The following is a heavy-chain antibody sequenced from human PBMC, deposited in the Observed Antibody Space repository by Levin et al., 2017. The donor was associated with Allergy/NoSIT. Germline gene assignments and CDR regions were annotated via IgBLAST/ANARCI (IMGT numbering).Heavy chain of an antibody. CDR1: GYSFTSYW. D-gene: IGHD2-2*01. CDR2: IFPSDSDT. J-gene: IGHJ4*02. V-gene: IGHV5-51*01. Sequence: GESLKISCQASGYSFTSYWFGWVRQRPGKGLEWMGLIFPSDSDTRVSPSFQGQTIMSVDKSISTAYLQWSSLKASDSAMYYCAGRESGSSKSFDDWGQGTLVTVSS. CDR3: AGRESGSSKSFDD.